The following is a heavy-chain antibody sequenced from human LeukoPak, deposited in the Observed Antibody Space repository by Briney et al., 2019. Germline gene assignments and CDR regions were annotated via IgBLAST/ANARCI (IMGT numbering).Heavy chain of an antibody. V-gene: IGHV3-7*01. Sequence: PGGSLRLSCAASGFTFGSYWMSWVRQAPGKGLEWVANIKQDGSLQYYVDSAKGRFTISRDNAKNSLYLEMNSLRAEDTAVYYCARVFTLYGSGSYDYWGQGTLATVSS. CDR3: ARVFTLYGSGSYDY. CDR1: GFTFGSYW. CDR2: IKQDGSLQ. D-gene: IGHD3-10*01. J-gene: IGHJ4*02.